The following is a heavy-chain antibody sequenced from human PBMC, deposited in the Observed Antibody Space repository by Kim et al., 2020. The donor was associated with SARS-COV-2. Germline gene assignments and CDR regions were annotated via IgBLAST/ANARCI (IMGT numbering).Heavy chain of an antibody. CDR2: VHNNNNP. J-gene: IGHJ5*01. CDR3: AKDHPSGGWPAFDS. D-gene: IGHD6-19*01. Sequence: GGSLRLSCATSGFTFGAYALSWVRQAPGGGLEWVASVHNNNNPYYADFVKGRFTVSRDYSQNTLHLQMDRLRVEDTALYYCAKDHPSGGWPAFDSWGQGILVSVSS. CDR1: GFTFGAYA. V-gene: IGHV3-23*05.